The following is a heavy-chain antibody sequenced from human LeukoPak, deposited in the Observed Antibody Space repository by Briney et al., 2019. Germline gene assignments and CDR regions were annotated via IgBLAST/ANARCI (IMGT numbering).Heavy chain of an antibody. D-gene: IGHD6-6*01. CDR3: AREQVLPQVYQLADC. Sequence: GGSLRLSCAASGFTFSSYWMSWVRQAPGKGLEGVANIKQDGSEKYYVDSVKGRFTISRDNAKNSLYLQMNSQRDGDKDVYYCAREQVLPQVYQLADCWRQGTLVTVSS. V-gene: IGHV3-7*01. CDR1: GFTFSSYW. CDR2: IKQDGSEK. J-gene: IGHJ4*02.